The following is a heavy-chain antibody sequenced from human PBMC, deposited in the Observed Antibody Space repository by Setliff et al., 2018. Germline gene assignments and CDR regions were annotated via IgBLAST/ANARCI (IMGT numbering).Heavy chain of an antibody. J-gene: IGHJ4*02. CDR2: INPDATTT. V-gene: IGHV3-74*01. D-gene: IGHD3-10*01. CDR3: ATAFLYYYDSGNYYRYFDY. CDR1: GFTFSSHW. Sequence: PGGSLRLSCAASGFTFSSHWMHWVRQVPGKGLAWVSQINPDATTTYSADSVKGRFTISRDNAKNSLYLQMDSLRAEDTAVYYCATAFLYYYDSGNYYRYFDYWGQGTLVTVSS.